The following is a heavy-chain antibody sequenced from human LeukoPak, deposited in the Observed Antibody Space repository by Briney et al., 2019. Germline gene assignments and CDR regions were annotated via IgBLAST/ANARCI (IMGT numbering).Heavy chain of an antibody. Sequence: ASVKVSCKASGYTFTTYPINWMRQAPGQGLEWMGWINAGNGNRQYSQKFQGRATITRDTSASTVYMELSSLRSEDTAVYYCARDPINIYSYGMDVWGQGTTVTVAS. D-gene: IGHD2-21*01. V-gene: IGHV1-3*01. J-gene: IGHJ6*02. CDR3: ARDPINIYSYGMDV. CDR2: INAGNGNR. CDR1: GYTFTTYP.